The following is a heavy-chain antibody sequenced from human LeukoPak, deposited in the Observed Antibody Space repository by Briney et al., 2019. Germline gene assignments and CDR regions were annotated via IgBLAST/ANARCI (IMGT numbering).Heavy chain of an antibody. V-gene: IGHV1-18*01. J-gene: IGHJ4*02. Sequence: GASVKVSCKASGYTFTSYGISWVRQAPGQGLEWMGWISAYNGNINYAQKLQGRVTMTTDTSTSTAYMELRSLTSDDTAVYFCARDDSFQFDSWGQGTLVTVSS. CDR1: GYTFTSYG. CDR2: ISAYNGNI. D-gene: IGHD5-18*01. CDR3: ARDDSFQFDS.